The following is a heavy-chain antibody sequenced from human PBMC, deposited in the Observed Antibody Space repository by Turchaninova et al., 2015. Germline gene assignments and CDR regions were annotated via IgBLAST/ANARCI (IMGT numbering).Heavy chain of an antibody. V-gene: IGHV4-34*01. D-gene: IGHD2-2*01. J-gene: IGHJ5*02. CDR2: INHSGST. CDR1: GGSFSGSS. Sequence: QVLLQQWGAGLLKPSETLSLTCAAVGGSFSGSSWSWVRQPPGKGLEWIGEINHSGSTNYNPSLKSRVSISVDTSKNQISLKLSSVAAADTAVYYCTRGRRVVVVVPDAFGGWFDPWGQGTLVTVSS. CDR3: TRGRRVVVVVPDAFGGWFDP.